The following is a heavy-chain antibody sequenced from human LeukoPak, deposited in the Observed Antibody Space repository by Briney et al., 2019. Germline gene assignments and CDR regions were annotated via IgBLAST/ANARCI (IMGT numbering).Heavy chain of an antibody. Sequence: ASVKVSCKASGGTFSSYAISWVRQAPGQGLEWMGRIIPILGVANYAQKLQGRDTITADKSTSTAYMELSSLTSEDTAVYYCASSLGVVPAAIGYDYYYGMDVWGQGTAVTVSS. D-gene: IGHD2-2*02. CDR2: IIPILGVA. V-gene: IGHV1-69*04. CDR3: ASSLGVVPAAIGYDYYYGMDV. J-gene: IGHJ6*02. CDR1: GGTFSSYA.